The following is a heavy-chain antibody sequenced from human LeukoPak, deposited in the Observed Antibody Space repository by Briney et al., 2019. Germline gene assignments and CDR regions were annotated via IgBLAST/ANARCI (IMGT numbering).Heavy chain of an antibody. D-gene: IGHD3-22*01. CDR2: LYYDGST. Sequence: KPSETLSLTCTVSGGSINGYYWSWLRQSPGKGLEWLGYLYYDGSTNYNPSLKSRLTISVDTSKNLFSLKLTSVTAADTAVYYCASLLRYHDTSGYQFFDFWGQGALVTVSS. CDR3: ASLLRYHDTSGYQFFDF. V-gene: IGHV4-59*01. CDR1: GGSINGYY. J-gene: IGHJ4*02.